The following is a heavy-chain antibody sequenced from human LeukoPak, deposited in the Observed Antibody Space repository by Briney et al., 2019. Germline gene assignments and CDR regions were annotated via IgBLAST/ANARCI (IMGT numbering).Heavy chain of an antibody. CDR2: ISVDGGDI. CDR3: AKSLAYYYDSSGYSYFDY. J-gene: IGHJ4*02. Sequence: GGSLRLSCAASRFAFHNYAMTWIRQAPERGLEWVSSISVDGGDIKYTDSAKGRFTISRDNSKNTLYLQMNSLRAEDTAVYYCAKSLAYYYDSSGYSYFDYWGQGTLVTVSS. V-gene: IGHV3-23*01. D-gene: IGHD3-22*01. CDR1: RFAFHNYA.